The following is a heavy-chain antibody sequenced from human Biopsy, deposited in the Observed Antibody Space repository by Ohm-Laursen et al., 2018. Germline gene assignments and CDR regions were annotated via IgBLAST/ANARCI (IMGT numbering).Heavy chain of an antibody. CDR3: ARDLSDFCGGGPFDP. Sequence: SLRLSCAASGFTFSSHAMSWVRQAPGKGLECVSVINGSGGSTYYADPVKGRFTISRDNSKNTLYLQMNSLRAEDTAMYYCARDLSDFCGGGPFDPWGQGTLVTVS. V-gene: IGHV3-23*01. CDR2: INGSGGST. CDR1: GFTFSSHA. J-gene: IGHJ5*02. D-gene: IGHD3-3*01.